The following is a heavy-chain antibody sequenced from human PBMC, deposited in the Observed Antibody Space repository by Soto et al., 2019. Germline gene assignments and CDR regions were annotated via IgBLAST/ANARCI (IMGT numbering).Heavy chain of an antibody. J-gene: IGHJ5*02. CDR2: IWSDGNDK. CDR3: ARGSYCSSGVRYNLGWFGP. V-gene: IGHV3-33*01. CDR1: GFTFNTFA. Sequence: QVQLVESGGGVVQPGRSLRLSCTASGFTFNTFALHWVRQAPGKGLEWVAVIWSDGNDKYYADSVKGRFTISSDNSKNTLSLQMNSLRAEDTAVYYCARGSYCSSGVRYNLGWFGPWGQGTLVTVSS. D-gene: IGHD2-8*01.